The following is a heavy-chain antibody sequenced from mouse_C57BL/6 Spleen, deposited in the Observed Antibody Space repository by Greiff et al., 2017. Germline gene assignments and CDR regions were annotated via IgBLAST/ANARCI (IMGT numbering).Heavy chain of an antibody. V-gene: IGHV1-50*01. Sequence: QVQLQQPGAELVKPGASVKLSCKASGYTFTSYWMQWVKQRPGQGLEWIGEIDPSDSYTNYNQKFKGKATLTVDTSSSTAYMQLSSLTSEDSAVYYCARGRYYYGSDYWGQGTTLTVSS. CDR2: IDPSDSYT. CDR3: ARGRYYYGSDY. J-gene: IGHJ2*01. CDR1: GYTFTSYW. D-gene: IGHD1-1*01.